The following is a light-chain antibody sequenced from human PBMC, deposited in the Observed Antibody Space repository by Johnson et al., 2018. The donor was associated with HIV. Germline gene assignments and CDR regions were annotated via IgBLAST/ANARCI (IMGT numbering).Light chain of an antibody. CDR2: ENN. CDR1: SSNIGNNY. Sequence: QSVLTQPPSVSAAPGQKVTISCSGSSSNIGNNYVSWYQQLPGTAPKLLIYENNKRPSGIPDRFSGSKSGTSATLGITGLQTGDEADYYCGTWDSSLSAHCVFGTVTKVTGL. CDR3: GTWDSSLSAHCV. J-gene: IGLJ1*01. V-gene: IGLV1-51*02.